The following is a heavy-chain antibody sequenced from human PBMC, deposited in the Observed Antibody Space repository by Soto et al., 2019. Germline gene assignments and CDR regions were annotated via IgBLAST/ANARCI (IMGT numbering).Heavy chain of an antibody. D-gene: IGHD2-2*01. CDR2: IYYSGST. Sequence: QLQLQESGPGLVKPSETLSLTCTVSGGSISSRGYYWGWIRQPPGKGPEWIGTIYYSGSTYYNPSLNSRVTISANTSTNQFSLHLSSVTAQDTAVYYCATSDWFDPGGQGTLVTISS. V-gene: IGHV4-39*01. CDR1: GGSISSRGYY. CDR3: ATSDWFDP. J-gene: IGHJ5*02.